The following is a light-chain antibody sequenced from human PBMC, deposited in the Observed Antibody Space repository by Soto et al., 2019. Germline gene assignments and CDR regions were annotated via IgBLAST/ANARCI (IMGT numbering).Light chain of an antibody. Sequence: DIQMTQSPSTLSASLGDRVTITCRASQSISSWLAWYQQKPGKAPKLLIYKASSLESGVPLRFSGSGSGTEFTLTISSLQPDDFATYYCQQHKSYSWTFGQGTKVDIK. J-gene: IGKJ1*01. CDR1: QSISSW. V-gene: IGKV1-5*03. CDR3: QQHKSYSWT. CDR2: KAS.